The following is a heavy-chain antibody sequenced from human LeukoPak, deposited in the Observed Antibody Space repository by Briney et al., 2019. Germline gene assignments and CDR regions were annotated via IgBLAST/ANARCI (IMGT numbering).Heavy chain of an antibody. CDR2: ISGSGGNT. V-gene: IGHV3-23*01. Sequence: PGGSLRLSCAASGFTFSSYAMSWVRQAPGKGLEWVSAISGSGGNTYYADSVKGRFTISRDNSKNTLYLKMNSLRAEDTAVYYCAKDQSGCYGSLWAGWFDPWGQGTLVTVSS. CDR1: GFTFSSYA. CDR3: AKDQSGCYGSLWAGWFDP. J-gene: IGHJ5*02. D-gene: IGHD3-10*01.